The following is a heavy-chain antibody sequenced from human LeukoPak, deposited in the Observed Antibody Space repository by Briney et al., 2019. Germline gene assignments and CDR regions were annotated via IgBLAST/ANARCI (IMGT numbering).Heavy chain of an antibody. J-gene: IGHJ4*02. CDR2: INPNSGGT. CDR3: ARGSPPVRGVIVY. Sequence: ASVKVSCKASGYTFTGYYMHWVRQAPGQGLEWMGWINPNSGGTNYAQKFQGRVTMTRDTSISTAYMELSRLRSDDTAVYYCARGSPPVRGVIVYWGQGTLVTVSS. V-gene: IGHV1-2*02. CDR1: GYTFTGYY. D-gene: IGHD3-10*01.